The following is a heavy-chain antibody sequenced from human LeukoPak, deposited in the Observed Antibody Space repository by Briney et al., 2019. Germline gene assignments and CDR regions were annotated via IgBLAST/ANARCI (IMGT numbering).Heavy chain of an antibody. D-gene: IGHD1-26*01. CDR2: IAHDGSQT. J-gene: IGHJ2*01. Sequence: GRSLRLSCAASRFISSNYVMHWVRQAPGKGLEWVAVIAHDGSQTYYSDSLKGRFTISRDNSKNTLYLQMSSLRAEDTAVYFCAKDGGSNSYWYFDLWGRGTLVTVSS. CDR1: RFISSNYV. V-gene: IGHV3-30*04. CDR3: AKDGGSNSYWYFDL.